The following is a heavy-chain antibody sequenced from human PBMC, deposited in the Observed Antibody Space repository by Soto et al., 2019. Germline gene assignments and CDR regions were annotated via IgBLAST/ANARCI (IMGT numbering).Heavy chain of an antibody. CDR2: IYYSGST. D-gene: IGHD3-10*01. J-gene: IGHJ4*02. Sequence: QVQLQESGPGLVKPSQTLSLTCTVSGGSISSGDYYWSWIRQPPGKGLEWIGYIYYSGSTYYNPSLKSRVTISVDTSKNQFSLKLSYVTAADTAVYYCARARDLVEWFGELLLGYFDYWGQGTLVTVSS. CDR1: GGSISSGDYY. V-gene: IGHV4-30-4*01. CDR3: ARARDLVEWFGELLLGYFDY.